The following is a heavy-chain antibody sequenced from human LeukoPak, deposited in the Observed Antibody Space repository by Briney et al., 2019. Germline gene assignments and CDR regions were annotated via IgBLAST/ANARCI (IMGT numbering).Heavy chain of an antibody. CDR3: ARGYLVGYYDSSGYYYYFDY. CDR2: INHSGST. V-gene: IGHV4-34*01. D-gene: IGHD3-22*01. Sequence: SETLSLTCAVYGGSFSGYYWSWIRQPPGKGLERIGEINHSGSTNYNPSLKSRVTISVDTSKNQFSLKLSSVTAADTAVYYCARGYLVGYYDSSGYYYYFDYWGQGTLVTVSS. CDR1: GGSFSGYY. J-gene: IGHJ4*02.